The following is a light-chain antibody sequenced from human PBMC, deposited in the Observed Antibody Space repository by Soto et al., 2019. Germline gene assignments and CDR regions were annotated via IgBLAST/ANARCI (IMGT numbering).Light chain of an antibody. CDR1: QLGDKY. CDR2: QDS. J-gene: IGLJ1*01. V-gene: IGLV3-1*01. CDR3: QPWDSSTHV. Sequence: SYELTQPPSVSVSPGQTASITCSGDQLGDKYACWYQQKPGQSTVLDIYQDSKRPSGIAERFSGSNAGNTATLTISGTQPMDEADYYGQPWDSSTHVFRPGTKVTVL.